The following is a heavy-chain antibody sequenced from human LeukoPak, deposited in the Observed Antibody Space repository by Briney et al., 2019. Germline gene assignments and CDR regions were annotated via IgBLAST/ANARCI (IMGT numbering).Heavy chain of an antibody. CDR2: INSRSSTI. CDR3: TSHAGTGDAFRPFHI. Sequence: GGSLRLSCAGSGFTFSTHDVNWVRQAPGKGLEWVSFINSRSSTIYYADSVKGRFTISRDNAKNSLYLQMNSLRAEDTAVYYCTSHAGTGDAFRPFHIWGQGTMVTVSS. V-gene: IGHV3-48*04. J-gene: IGHJ3*02. D-gene: IGHD2-21*02. CDR1: GFTFSTHD.